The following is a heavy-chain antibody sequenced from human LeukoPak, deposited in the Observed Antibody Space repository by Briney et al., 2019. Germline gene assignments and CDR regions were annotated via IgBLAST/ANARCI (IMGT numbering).Heavy chain of an antibody. J-gene: IGHJ4*02. Sequence: PSETLSLTCAVYGGSFSGYYWSWIRQPPGKGLEWIGEINHSGSTNYNPSLKSRVTISVDTSKNQFSLKLSSVTAADTAVYYCARVYDSSGDQYYFDYWGQGTLVTVSS. D-gene: IGHD3-22*01. CDR2: INHSGST. CDR3: ARVYDSSGDQYYFDY. V-gene: IGHV4-34*01. CDR1: GGSFSGYY.